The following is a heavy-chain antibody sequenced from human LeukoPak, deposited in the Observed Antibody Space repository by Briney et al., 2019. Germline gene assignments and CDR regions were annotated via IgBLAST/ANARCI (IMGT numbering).Heavy chain of an antibody. CDR2: ISGSGIK. CDR1: RFTFSSYE. Sequence: GGSLRLSCAASRFTFSSYEMNWVRQARGKGLEWVSYISGSGIKHYADSVKGRFTISRDNAKNSLYLQMNSLRVEDTAVYYCAREDTGVAFDIWGQGTTVTV. J-gene: IGHJ3*02. V-gene: IGHV3-48*03. D-gene: IGHD2-8*01. CDR3: AREDTGVAFDI.